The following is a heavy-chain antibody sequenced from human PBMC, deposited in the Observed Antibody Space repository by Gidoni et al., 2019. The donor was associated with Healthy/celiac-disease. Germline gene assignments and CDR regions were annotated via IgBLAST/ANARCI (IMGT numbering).Heavy chain of an antibody. Sequence: EVQLVQSGAEVDKPGGSLKISCKGSGYSLTRYWIGWVRQMPGKGLEWMVIIYPGNSDTRYRPSFQGQVTISADKSISTAYLQWSSLKASDTAMYYCARLETGTTYGSFDYWGQGTLVTVSS. CDR2: IYPGNSDT. CDR1: GYSLTRYW. J-gene: IGHJ4*02. CDR3: ARLETGTTYGSFDY. D-gene: IGHD1-7*01. V-gene: IGHV5-51*03.